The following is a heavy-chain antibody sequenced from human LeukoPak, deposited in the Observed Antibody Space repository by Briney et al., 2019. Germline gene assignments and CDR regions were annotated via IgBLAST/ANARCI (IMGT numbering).Heavy chain of an antibody. CDR3: ARDPAYYYDSSGYYY. CDR2: ISSSSSTI. CDR1: GFTVTDNY. J-gene: IGHJ4*02. D-gene: IGHD3-22*01. Sequence: GGSLRLSCAASGFTVTDNYMNWVRQSSGKGLEWVSYISSSSSTIYYADSVKGRFTISRDNAKNSLYLQMNSLRAEDTAVYYCARDPAYYYDSSGYYYWGQGTLVTVSS. V-gene: IGHV3-11*04.